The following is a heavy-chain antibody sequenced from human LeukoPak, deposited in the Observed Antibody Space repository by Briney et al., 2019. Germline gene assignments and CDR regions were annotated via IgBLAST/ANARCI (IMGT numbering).Heavy chain of an antibody. Sequence: GGSLRLSCAASGFTFSSYAMHWVRQAPGKGLENVSAISSNGGSTYYANSVKGRFTISRDNSKNTLYLQMGSLRAEDMAVYYCARAGGYCTNGVCYTAPFDYWGQGTPVTVSS. D-gene: IGHD2-8*01. CDR1: GFTFSSYA. CDR2: ISSNGGST. J-gene: IGHJ4*02. CDR3: ARAGGYCTNGVCYTAPFDY. V-gene: IGHV3-64*01.